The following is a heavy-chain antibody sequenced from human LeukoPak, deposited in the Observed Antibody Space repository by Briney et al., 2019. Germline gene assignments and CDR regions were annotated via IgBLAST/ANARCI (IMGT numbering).Heavy chain of an antibody. CDR3: ARETSQKGAHYMDV. Sequence: SETLSLTCTVSGGSISSYYWSWIRQPPGKGLEWIGYIYHSGSTNYNPSLKSRVTISVDTSKNQFSLKLSSVTAVDTAVYYCARETSQKGAHYMDVWGKGTTATISS. J-gene: IGHJ6*03. CDR1: GGSISSYY. D-gene: IGHD3-16*01. CDR2: IYHSGST. V-gene: IGHV4-59*01.